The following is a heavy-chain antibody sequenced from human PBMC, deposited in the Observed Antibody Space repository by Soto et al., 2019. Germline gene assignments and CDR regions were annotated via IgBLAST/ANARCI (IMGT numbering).Heavy chain of an antibody. CDR2: IIPIFGTA. CDR1: GGTFSSYA. J-gene: IGHJ4*02. D-gene: IGHD6-13*01. CDR3: ARGARGIAAAGFDY. V-gene: IGHV1-69*13. Sequence: SVKVSCQASGGTFSSYAISWVRQAPGQGLEWMGGIIPIFGTANYAQKFQGRVTITADESTSTAYMELSSLRSEDTAVYYCARGARGIAAAGFDYWGQGTLVTVSS.